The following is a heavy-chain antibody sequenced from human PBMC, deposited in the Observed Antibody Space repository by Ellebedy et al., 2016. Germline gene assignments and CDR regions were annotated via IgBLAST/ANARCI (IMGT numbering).Heavy chain of an antibody. Sequence: SLKISCAASGFTFDDYAMHWVRQAPGKGLEWVSRISWNSGSIDYADSVKGRFTISRDNAKNSLYLQMNSLRAEDTAMYYCAKDVVGAIDYWGQGTLVTVSS. J-gene: IGHJ4*02. D-gene: IGHD1-26*01. CDR1: GFTFDDYA. CDR3: AKDVVGAIDY. CDR2: ISWNSGSI. V-gene: IGHV3-9*01.